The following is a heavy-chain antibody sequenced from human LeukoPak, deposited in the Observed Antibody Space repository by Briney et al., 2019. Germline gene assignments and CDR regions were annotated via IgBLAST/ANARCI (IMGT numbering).Heavy chain of an antibody. CDR2: ISSSSSYI. CDR3: AKDRMGALDAFDI. CDR1: GFTFSSYS. Sequence: GGSLRLSCAASGFTFSSYSMNWVRQAPGKGLEWVSSISSSSSYIYYADSVKGRFTISRDNAKNSLYLQMGSLRAEDMAVYYCAKDRMGALDAFDIWGQGTMVTVSS. J-gene: IGHJ3*02. D-gene: IGHD1-26*01. V-gene: IGHV3-21*01.